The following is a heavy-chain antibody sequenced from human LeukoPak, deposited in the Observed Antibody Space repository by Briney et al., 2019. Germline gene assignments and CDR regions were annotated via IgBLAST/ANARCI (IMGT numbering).Heavy chain of an antibody. J-gene: IGHJ5*02. Sequence: GGSLRLSCAASGFTFSGSAIHWVRQSSGKGLEWVGQIDKKDKGYATATAYAAAVQGRFTISRDDSINTAYLQMKSLKTEDTALYYCTRDSGTYNWFDPWGQGNLGPVSS. CDR3: TRDSGTYNWFDP. CDR1: GFTFSGSA. D-gene: IGHD1-26*01. V-gene: IGHV3-73*01. CDR2: IDKKDKGYATAT.